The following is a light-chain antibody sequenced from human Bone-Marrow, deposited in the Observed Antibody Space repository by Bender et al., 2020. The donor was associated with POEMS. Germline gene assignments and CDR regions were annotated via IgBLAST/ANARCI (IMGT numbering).Light chain of an antibody. J-gene: IGLJ3*02. CDR3: PAWDGILNGWV. CDR1: SSNIGGNA. V-gene: IGLV1-44*01. CDR2: GND. Sequence: QSVLTQPPSASGTPGQRVTISCSGSSSNIGGNAVNWWHQLPGTAPNLLLYGNDQRPSGVPDRFSGSKSGTSASLAISGLQAEDEADYFCPAWDGILNGWVCGGGTELTVL.